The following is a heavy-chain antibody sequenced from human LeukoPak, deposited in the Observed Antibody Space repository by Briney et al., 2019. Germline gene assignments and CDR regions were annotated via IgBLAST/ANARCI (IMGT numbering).Heavy chain of an antibody. CDR1: GFTFITNW. D-gene: IGHD1-1*01. J-gene: IGHJ4*02. CDR3: ARGGGYASEY. Sequence: GGSLRLSCAASGFTFITNWMSWVRXAPGKXXGXGARIXXXXXXXXXXXXXXGPITISXXNGKTXLFLEINSLGGKNTAVYYWARGGGYASEYWGQGTLVTVSS. CDR2: IXXXXXXX. V-gene: IGHV3-7*01.